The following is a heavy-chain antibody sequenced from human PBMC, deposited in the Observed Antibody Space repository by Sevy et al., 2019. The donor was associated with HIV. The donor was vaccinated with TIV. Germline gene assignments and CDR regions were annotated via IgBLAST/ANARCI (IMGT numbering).Heavy chain of an antibody. V-gene: IGHV3-30*18. Sequence: GGSLRLSCAASGFSFRNYDVHWVRQAPGKGLEWLALVSFDGDSTYSADSVKGRFTSSRDNSKNTLYLQMNSLRVEDTAIYYCAKRGGHDTSGYVSYYDYGMDVWGQGTTVTVSS. J-gene: IGHJ6*02. CDR1: GFSFRNYD. CDR3: AKRGGHDTSGYVSYYDYGMDV. CDR2: VSFDGDST. D-gene: IGHD2-2*01.